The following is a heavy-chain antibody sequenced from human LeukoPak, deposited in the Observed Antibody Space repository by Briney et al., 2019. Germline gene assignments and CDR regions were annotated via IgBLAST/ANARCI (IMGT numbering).Heavy chain of an antibody. J-gene: IGHJ4*02. CDR1: GFSFSDYG. D-gene: IGHD6-13*01. CDR2: IRKDGINT. Sequence: GGSLRLSCAASGFSFSDYGMHWVRQAPGKGLEWVSFIRKDGINTNYVDSVKGRFTISRDTSNKMVYLQMNSLRTEDMAVDYCAKDRAGNSWNFDYWGQGILVAVSS. V-gene: IGHV3-30*02. CDR3: AKDRAGNSWNFDY.